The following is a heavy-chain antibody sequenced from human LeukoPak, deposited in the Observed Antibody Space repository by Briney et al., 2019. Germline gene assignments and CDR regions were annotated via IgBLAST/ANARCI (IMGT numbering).Heavy chain of an antibody. Sequence: ASVKVSCKASGYTFTGYYMHWVRQAPGQGLEWMGWINPNSGGTNYAQKFQGRVTMTRNTSISTAYMELSSLRSEDTAVYYCAKATARYSSSYFFDYWGQGTLVTVSS. J-gene: IGHJ4*02. CDR3: AKATARYSSSYFFDY. V-gene: IGHV1-2*02. D-gene: IGHD6-6*01. CDR2: INPNSGGT. CDR1: GYTFTGYY.